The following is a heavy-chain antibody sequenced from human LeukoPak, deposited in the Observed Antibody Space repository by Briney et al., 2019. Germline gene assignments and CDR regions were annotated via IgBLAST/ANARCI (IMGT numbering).Heavy chain of an antibody. CDR3: AAITRVT. D-gene: IGHD3-10*01. Sequence: SETLSLTCAVSGYSISSGYYWGWIRQPPGKGLEWIGSIYHSGSTYYNPSLKSRVTISVDTSKNQFSLKLSSVTAADTAVYYCAAITRVTWGQGTLVTVSS. V-gene: IGHV4-38-2*01. J-gene: IGHJ5*02. CDR1: GYSISSGYY. CDR2: IYHSGST.